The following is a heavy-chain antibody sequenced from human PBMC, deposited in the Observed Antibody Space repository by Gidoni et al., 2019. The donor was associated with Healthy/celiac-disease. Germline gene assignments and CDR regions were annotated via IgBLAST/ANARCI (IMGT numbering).Heavy chain of an antibody. J-gene: IGHJ6*02. CDR1: GFTFSIYA. CDR3: AKGGRVVPAAIPVYYYGMDV. Sequence: EVQLLESGGGLVQPGGSLRLSCAASGFTFSIYAISWVRQAPGKGLEWVSAISGSGGSTYYEDSVKGRFTISRDNSKNTLYLQMNSLRAEDTAVYYCAKGGRVVPAAIPVYYYGMDVWGQGTTVTVSS. CDR2: ISGSGGST. V-gene: IGHV3-23*01. D-gene: IGHD2-2*01.